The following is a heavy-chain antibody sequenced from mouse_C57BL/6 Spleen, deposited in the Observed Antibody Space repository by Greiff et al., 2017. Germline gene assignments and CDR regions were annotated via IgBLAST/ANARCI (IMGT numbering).Heavy chain of an antibody. D-gene: IGHD1-1*01. CDR2: IYPGDGDT. J-gene: IGHJ2*01. Sequence: QVQLQQSGAELVKPGASVKISCKASGYAFSSYWMNWVKQRPGKGLEWIGQIYPGDGDTNYNGKFKGKATLTADKSSSTAYMQLSSLTSEDSAVYFCARGGYGSSPYYFDYWGQGTTLTVSS. V-gene: IGHV1-80*01. CDR1: GYAFSSYW. CDR3: ARGGYGSSPYYFDY.